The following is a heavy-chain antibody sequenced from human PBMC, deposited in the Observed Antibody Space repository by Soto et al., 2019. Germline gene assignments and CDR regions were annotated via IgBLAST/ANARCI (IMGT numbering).Heavy chain of an antibody. CDR3: ARRVVVAPVANA. CDR2: ISHIEST. V-gene: IGHV4-39*02. CDR1: GASISYGSFS. D-gene: IGHD2-2*01. Sequence: SETLSLTCTVSGASISYGSFSWGWIRQPPGKGLEWIGCISHIESTYFNPSLKNRVTISVDTSRNSFSLNLTSVTAADTAVYFCARRVVVAPVANAWGQGTLVTVSS. J-gene: IGHJ5*02.